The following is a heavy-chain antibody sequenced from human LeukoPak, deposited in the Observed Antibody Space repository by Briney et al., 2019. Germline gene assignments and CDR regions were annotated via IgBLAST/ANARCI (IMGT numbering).Heavy chain of an antibody. CDR3: ARLEGVDY. D-gene: IGHD3-10*01. Sequence: SETLSLTCAVSGYSISSGHYWGWIRQPPGKGLEWIGSIYHSGSTYYNPSLKSRVTISVDTSKNQFSLKLSSVTAADTAVYYCARLEGVDYWGQGTLVTVSS. CDR2: IYHSGST. CDR1: GYSISSGHY. J-gene: IGHJ4*02. V-gene: IGHV4-38-2*01.